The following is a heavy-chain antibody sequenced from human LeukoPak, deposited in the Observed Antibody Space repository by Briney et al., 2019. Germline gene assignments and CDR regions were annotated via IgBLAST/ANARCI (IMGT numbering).Heavy chain of an antibody. J-gene: IGHJ4*02. CDR3: ARDWGTYFDY. V-gene: IGHV4-31*03. Sequence: SETLSLTCNVSGGSISSGGSRWSWIRQHPGKGLEWIGYIYYSGSTYYNPSLESRLTMSVDTSKNQFSLHLTSVTAADTAVYYCARDWGTYFDYWGQGTLVAVSS. D-gene: IGHD7-27*01. CDR2: IYYSGST. CDR1: GGSISSGGSR.